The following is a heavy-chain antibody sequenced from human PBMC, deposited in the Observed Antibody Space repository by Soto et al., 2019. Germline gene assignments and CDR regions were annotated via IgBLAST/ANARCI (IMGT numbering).Heavy chain of an antibody. CDR2: IYYSGST. D-gene: IGHD3-16*01. V-gene: IGHV4-59*08. Sequence: HVQLQESGPGLVKPSETLSLTCSVSGGSISNYYWNWIRQSPGKGLEWLGDIYYSGSTNYNPSLKSRVTMSVDVSKNHFSLELASVTAADTAVYYCARGASWGKYFDFWGQGTVVSVSS. CDR1: GGSISNYY. J-gene: IGHJ4*02. CDR3: ARGASWGKYFDF.